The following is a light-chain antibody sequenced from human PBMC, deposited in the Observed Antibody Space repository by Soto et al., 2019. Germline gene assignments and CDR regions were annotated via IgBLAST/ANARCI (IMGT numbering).Light chain of an antibody. CDR3: CSYAGYNTWV. CDR2: EGG. Sequence: QSVLTQPASVSGSPGQSITISCTGTSSDVGGYNYVSWYQQHPGKAPKLMIHEGGKRPSGVSDRFSGSKSGNTASLTISSLQPEDEADYYCCSYAGYNTWVFGGGTKLTVL. V-gene: IGLV2-23*01. CDR1: SSDVGGYNY. J-gene: IGLJ3*02.